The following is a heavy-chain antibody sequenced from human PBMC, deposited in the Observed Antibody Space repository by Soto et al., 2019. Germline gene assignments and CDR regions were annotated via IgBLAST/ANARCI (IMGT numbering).Heavy chain of an antibody. D-gene: IGHD6-19*01. V-gene: IGHV1-46*03. CDR3: ARDLAVADAPEAFDI. J-gene: IGHJ3*02. CDR1: GYTFTIHP. CDR2: IIPSGGST. Sequence: APVNVSCKASGYTFTIHPMYWVRPAPGQGLEWMGIIIPSGGSTSYAQKFQGRVTMTRDTSTSTVYMELSSLRSEDTAVYYCARDLAVADAPEAFDIWGQGTMVTVSS.